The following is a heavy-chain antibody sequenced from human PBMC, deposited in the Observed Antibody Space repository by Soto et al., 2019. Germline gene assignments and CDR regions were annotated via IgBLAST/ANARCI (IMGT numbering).Heavy chain of an antibody. D-gene: IGHD2-21*02. Sequence: ASVKVSCKASGGTFSSYAISWVRQAPGQGLEWMGGIIPIFGTANYAQKFQGRVTITADESTSTAYMELSSLRSEDTAVYYCARARLYCGGDCYVISYFDYWGQGTLVTVSS. V-gene: IGHV1-69*13. J-gene: IGHJ4*02. CDR3: ARARLYCGGDCYVISYFDY. CDR1: GGTFSSYA. CDR2: IIPIFGTA.